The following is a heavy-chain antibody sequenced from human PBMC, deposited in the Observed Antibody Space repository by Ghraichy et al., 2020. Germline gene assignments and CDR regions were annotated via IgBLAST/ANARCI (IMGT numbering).Heavy chain of an antibody. V-gene: IGHV4-59*01. Sequence: GSLRLSCTVSGGSITNYFWSWIRQPPGKGLEWIGYIYYSGSSNYNPSLKSRVTISVDTSKNQVSLKLSSVTAADTAVYYCASGGSGTYYYNYYAMGAWGQGTTVTVSS. J-gene: IGHJ6*02. CDR2: IYYSGSS. CDR1: GGSITNYF. D-gene: IGHD3-10*01. CDR3: ASGGSGTYYYNYYAMGA.